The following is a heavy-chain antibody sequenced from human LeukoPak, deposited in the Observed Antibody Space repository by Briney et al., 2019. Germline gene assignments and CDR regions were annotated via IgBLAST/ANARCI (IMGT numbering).Heavy chain of an antibody. CDR2: ISGSGGVT. V-gene: IGHV3-23*01. D-gene: IGHD4-17*01. Sequence: GGSLRLSCAASGFVFSSYAMNWVRQAPGKGLAWVSSISGSGGVTQYGDSVKGRFTISRDNSNNTMYLQMNSLRVEDTAIYYCARDRHGDYSLDYWGQGILVTVSS. J-gene: IGHJ4*02. CDR1: GFVFSSYA. CDR3: ARDRHGDYSLDY.